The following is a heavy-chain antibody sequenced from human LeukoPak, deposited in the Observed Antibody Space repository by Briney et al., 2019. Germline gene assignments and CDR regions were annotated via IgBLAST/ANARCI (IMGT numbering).Heavy chain of an antibody. Sequence: SETLSLTCAVSGYSISSGYYWGWIRQPPEKGLEWIGSIYHSGSTYYNPSLKSRVTISVDTSKNQFSLKLSSVPAADTAVYYCARAHLYGSGSRLDYWGQGTLVTVSS. CDR3: ARAHLYGSGSRLDY. V-gene: IGHV4-38-2*01. J-gene: IGHJ4*02. CDR2: IYHSGST. D-gene: IGHD3-10*01. CDR1: GYSISSGYY.